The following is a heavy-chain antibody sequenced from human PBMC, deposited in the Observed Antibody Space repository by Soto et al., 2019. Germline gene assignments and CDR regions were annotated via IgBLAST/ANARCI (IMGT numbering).Heavy chain of an antibody. J-gene: IGHJ4*02. V-gene: IGHV4-31*03. Sequence: PSETLSLTCTVAGGSPSSGGYYWSWIRQHPGKGLEWIRYIYYSGSTYYNPAPKSRVTIPVDMSKNQFSPKRIAVTAAATAVYYGARGQMSSGYYYWVQGTLVTVSS. CDR3: ARGQMSSGYYY. D-gene: IGHD3-22*01. CDR2: IYYSGST. CDR1: GGSPSSGGYY.